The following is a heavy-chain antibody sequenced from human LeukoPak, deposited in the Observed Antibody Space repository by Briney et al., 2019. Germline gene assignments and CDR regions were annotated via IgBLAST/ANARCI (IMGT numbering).Heavy chain of an antibody. CDR1: GYTFTSYG. D-gene: IGHD1-1*01. CDR3: ARDSAETTGTTEDAFDI. J-gene: IGHJ3*02. V-gene: IGHV1-18*01. Sequence: ASVKVSCKASGYTFTSYGISWARQAPGQGLEWMGWISAYNGNTNYAQKLQGRVTMTTDTSTSTAYMELRSLRSDDTAVYYCARDSAETTGTTEDAFDIWGQGTMVTVSS. CDR2: ISAYNGNT.